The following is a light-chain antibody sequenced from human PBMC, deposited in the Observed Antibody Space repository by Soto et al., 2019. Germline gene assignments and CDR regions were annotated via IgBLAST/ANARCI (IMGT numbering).Light chain of an antibody. Sequence: EIVLTQSPGTLSLSPGERATLSCRASQSVSSSYLAWYQQKPGQAPRLLIYGASSRATGIPARFSGSGSGTDFTLTISSLQPEDFATYYCQQSYSTLAITFGQGTRLEIK. V-gene: IGKV3-20*01. CDR1: QSVSSSY. CDR2: GAS. J-gene: IGKJ5*01. CDR3: QQSYSTLAIT.